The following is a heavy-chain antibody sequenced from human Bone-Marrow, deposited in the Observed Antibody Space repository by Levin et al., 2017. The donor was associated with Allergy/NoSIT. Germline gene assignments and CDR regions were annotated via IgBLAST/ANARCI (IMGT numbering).Heavy chain of an antibody. Sequence: GGSLRLSCAASGFTFSSFVMTWVRQAPGKGLEWVSSISGIGGSTNYADSVKGRITISRDNSKNTLYLQMNSLRAEDTAVYYCAAGNDYIWGSYRPIDSWGQGTLVTVSS. CDR1: GFTFSSFV. CDR3: AAGNDYIWGSYRPIDS. CDR2: ISGIGGST. V-gene: IGHV3-23*01. D-gene: IGHD3-16*02. J-gene: IGHJ4*02.